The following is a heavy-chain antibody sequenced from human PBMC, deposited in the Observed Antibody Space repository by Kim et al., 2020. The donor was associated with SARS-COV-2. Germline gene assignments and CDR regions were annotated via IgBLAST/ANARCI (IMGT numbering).Heavy chain of an antibody. J-gene: IGHJ4*02. CDR3: ARGELALGFDS. D-gene: IGHD1-7*01. CDR2: ST. V-gene: IGHV4-4*02. Sequence: STHYTPSLNRRLTILVDNSKNQFSLRLSSVTAADTAVYYCARGELALGFDSWGQGTLVTVSS.